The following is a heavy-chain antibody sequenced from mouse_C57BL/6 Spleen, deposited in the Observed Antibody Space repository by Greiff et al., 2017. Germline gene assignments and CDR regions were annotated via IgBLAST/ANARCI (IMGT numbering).Heavy chain of an antibody. V-gene: IGHV5-6*02. CDR3: ARRAEGYFDY. J-gene: IGHJ2*01. CDR2: ISSGGSYT. D-gene: IGHD3-3*01. Sequence: EVKLVESGGDLVKPGGSLKLSCAASGFTFSSYGMSWVRQTPDKRLEWVATISSGGSYTYYPDSVKGRFTISRDNAKNTLYLQMRSLKSEDTAMYYCARRAEGYFDYWGQGTTLTVSS. CDR1: GFTFSSYG.